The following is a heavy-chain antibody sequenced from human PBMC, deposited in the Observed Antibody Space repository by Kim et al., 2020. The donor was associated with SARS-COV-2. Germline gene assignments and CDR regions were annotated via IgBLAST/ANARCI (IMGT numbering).Heavy chain of an antibody. Sequence: GGSLRLSCVASGFTFSSYPMHWVRQAPGKGLDWVSIISYDENSKIYTDSVEGRFTVSRDNSKNTLYLQMNGLRAEDTAVYYCARDRALQLPLPNWALNSFDLWGQGTLVTVSS. V-gene: IGHV3-30*04. CDR2: ISYDENSK. J-gene: IGHJ5*02. CDR3: ARDRALQLPLPNWALNSFDL. CDR1: GFTFSSYP. D-gene: IGHD1-1*01.